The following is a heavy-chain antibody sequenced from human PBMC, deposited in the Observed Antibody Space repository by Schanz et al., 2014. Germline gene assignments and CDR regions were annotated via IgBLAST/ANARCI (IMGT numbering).Heavy chain of an antibody. Sequence: QVQLVQSGDEVKKPGASVKVSCKTSGYTFSDYGISWVRQAPGQGLEWMGRIIPILGIANYAQNFQGRVTITADKSTSTAYMELTSLRSEDTAVYYCAGAFDSSGYYFDYWGQGTLVTVSS. V-gene: IGHV1-69*04. CDR3: AGAFDSSGYYFDY. CDR2: IIPILGIA. J-gene: IGHJ4*02. D-gene: IGHD3-22*01. CDR1: GYTFSDYG.